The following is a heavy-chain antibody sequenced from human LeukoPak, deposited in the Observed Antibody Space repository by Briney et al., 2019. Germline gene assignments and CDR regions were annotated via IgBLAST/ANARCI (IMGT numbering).Heavy chain of an antibody. CDR1: GFIFSSYW. D-gene: IGHD3-10*01. Sequence: GGSLRLSCATSGFIFSSYWMCWVRQAPGKGLEWVANIKSDGSEEYYGDSVKGRFTISRDNAKNSLYLQMNSLRVEDTAVYYCARGDLWLGHWGQGSLVTVPS. CDR3: ARGDLWLGH. CDR2: IKSDGSEE. V-gene: IGHV3-7*01. J-gene: IGHJ4*02.